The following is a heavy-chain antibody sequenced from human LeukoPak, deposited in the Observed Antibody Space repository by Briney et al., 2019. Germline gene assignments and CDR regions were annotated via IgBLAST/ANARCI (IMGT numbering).Heavy chain of an antibody. CDR2: IYSGGST. D-gene: IGHD4-17*01. J-gene: IGHJ6*02. CDR1: GFTVSSNY. CDR3: ARDWYGDYPEYYYYGMDV. V-gene: IGHV3-66*01. Sequence: GGSLRLSCAASGFTVSSNYMSWVRQAPGKGLEWVSVIYSGGSTYYADSVKGRFTISRDNSKNTLYLQMNSLRAEDTAVYYCARDWYGDYPEYYYYGMDVWGQGTTVTVSS.